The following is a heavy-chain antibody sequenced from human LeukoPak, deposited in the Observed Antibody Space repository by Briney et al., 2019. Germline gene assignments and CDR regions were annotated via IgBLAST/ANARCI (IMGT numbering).Heavy chain of an antibody. Sequence: PGGSLRLSCAASGFTFSSHVMGWVRQAPGKGLEWVSGISGSGDHTYYADSVKGRFPISRDNSKNTLYLQMNSLRVEDTAVYYCAKGYSGGSYSDWGQGTLVTVSS. CDR1: GFTFSSHV. J-gene: IGHJ4*02. CDR2: ISGSGDHT. D-gene: IGHD1-26*01. V-gene: IGHV3-23*01. CDR3: AKGYSGGSYSD.